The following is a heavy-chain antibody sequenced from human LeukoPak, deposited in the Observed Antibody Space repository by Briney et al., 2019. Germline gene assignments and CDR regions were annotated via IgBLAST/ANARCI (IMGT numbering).Heavy chain of an antibody. D-gene: IGHD1-26*01. Sequence: AGGSLRLSCAASGFTFSCYEMNWVRQAPGKGLEWVSYIGSSGSAMYYADSVRGRFTISRDNAKNSLYLQMNSLRAEDTAVYFCAGLGYSPYDMDVWGQGTTVTVSS. CDR3: AGLGYSPYDMDV. J-gene: IGHJ6*02. CDR2: IGSSGSAM. CDR1: GFTFSCYE. V-gene: IGHV3-48*03.